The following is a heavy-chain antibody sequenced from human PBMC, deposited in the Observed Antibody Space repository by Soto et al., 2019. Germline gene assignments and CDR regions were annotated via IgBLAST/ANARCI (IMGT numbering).Heavy chain of an antibody. CDR2: ISYDGAYK. J-gene: IGHJ4*02. CDR3: AKARGNTGTAGLDY. CDR1: GFTFSAYG. D-gene: IGHD4-4*01. V-gene: IGHV3-30*18. Sequence: PGGSLRLSCAASGFTFSAYGMHWVRQAPGKGLEWVAIISYDGAYKYYADSLEGRFTISRDNSKNALYLQMNSLRAEDTAVFYCAKARGNTGTAGLDYWGQGTLVTVSS.